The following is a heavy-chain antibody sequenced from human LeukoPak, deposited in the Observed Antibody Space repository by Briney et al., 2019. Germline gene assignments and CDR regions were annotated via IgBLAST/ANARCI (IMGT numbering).Heavy chain of an antibody. Sequence: GASVKVSCKASGYTFTSYGISWVRQAPGQGLEWMGWISAYNGNTNYAQKLQGRVTMTTDTSTSTAYMELRSLRSDDTAVYYCARDRPYYDILTGYYTGGGETPFDYWGQGTLVTVSP. D-gene: IGHD3-9*01. CDR2: ISAYNGNT. CDR1: GYTFTSYG. J-gene: IGHJ4*02. CDR3: ARDRPYYDILTGYYTGGGETPFDY. V-gene: IGHV1-18*01.